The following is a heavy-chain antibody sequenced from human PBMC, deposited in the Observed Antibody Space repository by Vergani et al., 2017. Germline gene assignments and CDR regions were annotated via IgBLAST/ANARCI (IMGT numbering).Heavy chain of an antibody. CDR2: IKSKTDGGTT. J-gene: IGHJ4*02. CDR3: TTARRGTH. Sequence: EVQLVESGGGLVQPGGSLRLSCAASGFSLSRFWMSWVRQAPGKGLEWVGRIKSKTDGGTTDYAAPVKGRFTLSRDDSKNTLYLQMNSLKTEDTAVYYCTTARRGTHWGQGTLVTVSS. D-gene: IGHD3-16*01. CDR1: GFSLSRFW. V-gene: IGHV3-15*01.